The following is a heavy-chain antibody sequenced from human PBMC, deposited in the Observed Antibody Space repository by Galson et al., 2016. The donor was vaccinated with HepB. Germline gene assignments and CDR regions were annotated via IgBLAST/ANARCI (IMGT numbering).Heavy chain of an antibody. CDR2: IYWDDDK. Sequence: PALVKPTQTLTLTCTFSGFSLSTSGVGVGWIRQPPGKALEWLALIYWDDDKRYSPSLKSRLTITKDTSKNQVVLTMTNMDPVDTAVYFCTTLSPAAASDYWGQGTLIIVSS. J-gene: IGHJ4*02. V-gene: IGHV2-5*02. CDR1: GFSLSTSGVG. D-gene: IGHD6-13*01. CDR3: TTLSPAAASDY.